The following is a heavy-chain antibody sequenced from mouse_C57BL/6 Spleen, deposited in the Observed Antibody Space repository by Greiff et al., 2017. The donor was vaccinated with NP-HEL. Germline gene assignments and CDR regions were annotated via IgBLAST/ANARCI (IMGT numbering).Heavy chain of an antibody. D-gene: IGHD1-1*01. Sequence: QVQLQQPGAELVKPGASVKLSCKASGYTFTSYWVHWVKQRPGQGLEWIGMIQPDSGSTNYTAKFKSKATRTVDYSASTANMQLSILTTGDSAVYSCARRGAVKDLDVWGTGTTVTVSS. CDR3: ARRGAVKDLDV. CDR1: GYTFTSYW. J-gene: IGHJ1*03. CDR2: IQPDSGST. V-gene: IGHV1-64*01.